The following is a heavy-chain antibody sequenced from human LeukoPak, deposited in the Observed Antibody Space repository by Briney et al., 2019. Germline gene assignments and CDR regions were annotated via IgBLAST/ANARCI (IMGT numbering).Heavy chain of an antibody. Sequence: GASVKVSCKASGYTFITYYMHWVRQAPGQGLEWMGRIIPIFGTANYAQKFQGRVTITTDESTSTAYMELSSLRSEDTAVYYCARGIAAPYMDVWGKGTTVTVSS. CDR3: ARGIAAPYMDV. D-gene: IGHD6-13*01. J-gene: IGHJ6*03. CDR2: IIPIFGTA. CDR1: GYTFITYY. V-gene: IGHV1-69*05.